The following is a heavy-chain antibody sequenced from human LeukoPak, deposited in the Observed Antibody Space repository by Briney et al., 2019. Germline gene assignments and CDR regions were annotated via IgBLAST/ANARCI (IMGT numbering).Heavy chain of an antibody. D-gene: IGHD3-10*01. Sequence: SVKVSCKASGGTFSSYAISWVRQAPGQGLEWMGGIIPIFGTANHAQKFQGRVTITADESTSTAYMELSSLRSEDTAVYYCATILGTSYYGSGSYYYWGQGTLVTVSS. CDR3: ATILGTSYYGSGSYYY. J-gene: IGHJ4*02. CDR1: GGTFSSYA. V-gene: IGHV1-69*01. CDR2: IIPIFGTA.